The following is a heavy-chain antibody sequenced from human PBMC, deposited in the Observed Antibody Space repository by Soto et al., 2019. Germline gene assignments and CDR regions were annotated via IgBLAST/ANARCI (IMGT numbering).Heavy chain of an antibody. CDR3: ARAWGGVPDF. CDR1: GGSFSTYY. Sequence: QVQLQQWGAGLLKPSETLSLTCAVYGGSFSTYYWSWIRQPPGKGLEWIGDINRSGSTNYNPSLKSRVTISVDTSKNQFSLKLCSVTAADTAVYDCARAWGGVPDFWGQGTLVTVSS. CDR2: INRSGST. V-gene: IGHV4-34*01. D-gene: IGHD3-16*01. J-gene: IGHJ4*02.